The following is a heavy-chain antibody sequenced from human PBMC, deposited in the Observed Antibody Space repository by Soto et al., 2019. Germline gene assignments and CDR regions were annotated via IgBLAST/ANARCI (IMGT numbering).Heavy chain of an antibody. CDR1: GYTFTSYG. CDR3: ARDGGDGIAAQGTYYYYYYGMDV. V-gene: IGHV1-18*01. Sequence: GASVKVSCKASGYTFTSYGISWVRQAPGQRLERIGWISTYKSNTNYAQKLQGRVTMTTDTSTSTAYMELRSLRSDDTAVYYCARDGGDGIAAQGTYYYYYYGMDVWGQGTTVTVSS. CDR2: ISTYKSNT. D-gene: IGHD6-6*01. J-gene: IGHJ6*02.